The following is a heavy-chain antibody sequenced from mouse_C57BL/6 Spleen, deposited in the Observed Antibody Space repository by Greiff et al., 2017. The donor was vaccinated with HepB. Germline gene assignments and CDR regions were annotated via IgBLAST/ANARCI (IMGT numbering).Heavy chain of an antibody. J-gene: IGHJ3*01. Sequence: QVQLQQPGTELVKPGASVKLSCKASGYTFTSYWMHWVKQRPGQGLEWIGNINPSNGGTNYNEKFKSKATLTVDKSSSPAYMQLSSLTSEDSAVYYCAREGAYYSNSFAYWGQGTLVTVSA. CDR3: AREGAYYSNSFAY. CDR1: GYTFTSYW. D-gene: IGHD2-5*01. CDR2: INPSNGGT. V-gene: IGHV1-53*01.